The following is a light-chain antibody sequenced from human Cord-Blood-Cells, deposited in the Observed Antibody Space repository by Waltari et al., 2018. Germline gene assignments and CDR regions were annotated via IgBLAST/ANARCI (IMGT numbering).Light chain of an antibody. V-gene: IGKV3-20*01. CDR2: GAS. Sequence: EIVLTQSPGTLSLSPGERATLSCRASQSVSSSYLAWYQPKPGQAPMLLIYGASSRATGIPDRFSGSGSGTDFTLTISRLEPEDFAVYYCQQYGSSPPGITFGQGTRLEIK. J-gene: IGKJ5*01. CDR3: QQYGSSPPGIT. CDR1: QSVSSSY.